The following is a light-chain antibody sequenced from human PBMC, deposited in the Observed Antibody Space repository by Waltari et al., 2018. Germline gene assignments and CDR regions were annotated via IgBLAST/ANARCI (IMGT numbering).Light chain of an antibody. CDR3: QQANSFPIT. V-gene: IGKV1-12*01. J-gene: IGKJ5*01. Sequence: IQVTQSPSSVSASIGDRVTITCRASQGIRTWLSWYQKRPGEAPRLLIHDATSLQSGVPSRFSGGGSGIDFTLTISGLQPEDFATYYCQQANSFPITFGQGTRVDIK. CDR2: DAT. CDR1: QGIRTW.